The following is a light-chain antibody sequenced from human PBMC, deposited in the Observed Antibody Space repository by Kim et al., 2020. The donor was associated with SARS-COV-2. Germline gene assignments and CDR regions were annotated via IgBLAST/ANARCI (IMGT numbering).Light chain of an antibody. Sequence: GDRVTITCRASQSVTTWLAWYQQKPGKAPKVLIFDASNLKSGVPSRFSGSGSGTEFTPTISSLQPDDFATYFCHQYSSYSPTFGGGTKVDIK. J-gene: IGKJ4*01. CDR1: QSVTTW. CDR3: HQYSSYSPT. CDR2: DAS. V-gene: IGKV1-5*01.